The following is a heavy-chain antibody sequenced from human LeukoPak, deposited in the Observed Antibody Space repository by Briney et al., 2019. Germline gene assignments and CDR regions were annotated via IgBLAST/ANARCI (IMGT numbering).Heavy chain of an antibody. CDR2: ISSSGSII. CDR3: AREGAARGYCFDY. J-gene: IGHJ4*02. V-gene: IGHV3-48*03. D-gene: IGHD1-26*01. Sequence: PGGSLRLSCAASGFTFSSYEMNWVRQAPGKGLEWVSYISSSGSIIYYADSVKGRFTISRDNAKNSLYLQMNSLRAEDTAVYYCAREGAARGYCFDYWGQGTLVTVSS. CDR1: GFTFSSYE.